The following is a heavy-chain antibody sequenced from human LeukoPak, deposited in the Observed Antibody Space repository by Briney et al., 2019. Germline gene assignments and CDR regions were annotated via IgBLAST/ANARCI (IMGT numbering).Heavy chain of an antibody. J-gene: IGHJ6*03. Sequence: GASVKVSCKASGYTFTSYYMHWVRQAPGQGLEWMGIINPSGGSTSYAQKFQGRVTMTRDTSTSTVYMELSSLRSEDTAVYYCARERGQGYGDYAGLIRLGYYYYYMDVWGKGTTVTVSS. CDR1: GYTFTSYY. CDR2: INPSGGST. V-gene: IGHV1-46*01. CDR3: ARERGQGYGDYAGLIRLGYYYYYMDV. D-gene: IGHD4-17*01.